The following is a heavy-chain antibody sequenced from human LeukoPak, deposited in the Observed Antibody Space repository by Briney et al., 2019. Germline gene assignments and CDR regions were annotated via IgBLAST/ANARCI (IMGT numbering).Heavy chain of an antibody. CDR1: GGTFSSYA. Sequence: SVKVSCKASGGTFSSYAISWVRQAPGQGLEGMGRIIPILGIANYAQKFQGRVTITADKSTSTAYMELSSLRSEDTAVYYCASGNIAAADSFDYWGQGTLVTVSS. D-gene: IGHD6-13*01. CDR2: IIPILGIA. CDR3: ASGNIAAADSFDY. V-gene: IGHV1-69*04. J-gene: IGHJ4*02.